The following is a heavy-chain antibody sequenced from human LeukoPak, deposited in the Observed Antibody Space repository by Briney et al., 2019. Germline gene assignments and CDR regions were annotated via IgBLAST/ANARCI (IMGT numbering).Heavy chain of an antibody. CDR2: IKQDGSEK. CDR3: ARDPLIDYGDDQYWYFDL. V-gene: IGHV3-7*01. J-gene: IGHJ2*01. CDR1: GFTFSSYW. Sequence: GGSLRLSCAASGFTFSSYWMSWVRQAPGKGLEWVANIKQDGSEKYYVDSVKGRFTISRDNAKNSLYLQMNSLRAEDTAVYYCARDPLIDYGDDQYWYFDLWGRGTLVTVSS. D-gene: IGHD4-17*01.